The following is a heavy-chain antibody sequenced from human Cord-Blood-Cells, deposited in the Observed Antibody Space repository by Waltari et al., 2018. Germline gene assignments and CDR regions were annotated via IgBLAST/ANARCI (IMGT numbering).Heavy chain of an antibody. D-gene: IGHD1-1*01. V-gene: IGHV4-39*01. CDR1: GGSISSSSYY. CDR3: ARHQLVTIDY. Sequence: QLQLQESGPGLVKPSETLSLTCTVPGGSISSSSYYWGWIRQPPGKGLEWIGSIYYSGSTYYNPSLKSRVTISVDTSKNQFSLKLSSVTAADTAVYYCARHQLVTIDYWGQGTLVTVSS. CDR2: IYYSGST. J-gene: IGHJ4*02.